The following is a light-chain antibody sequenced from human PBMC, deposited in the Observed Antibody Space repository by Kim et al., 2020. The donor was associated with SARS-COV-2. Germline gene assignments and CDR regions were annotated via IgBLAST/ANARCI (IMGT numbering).Light chain of an antibody. V-gene: IGKV3-20*01. CDR3: QQYGTSPLT. Sequence: APGEIATLSFRASQSVSSNYLAWYQQKPGQAPRLLIYGASSRAAGIPDRFSGSGSGTDFTLTISRLEPEDFAVYYCQQYGTSPLTFGGGTKVDIK. CDR2: GAS. CDR1: QSVSSNY. J-gene: IGKJ4*01.